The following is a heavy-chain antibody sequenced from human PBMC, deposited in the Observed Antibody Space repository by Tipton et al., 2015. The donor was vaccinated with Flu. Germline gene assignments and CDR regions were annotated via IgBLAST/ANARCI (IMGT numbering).Heavy chain of an antibody. CDR2: IYTSGNT. D-gene: IGHD6-19*01. Sequence: LRLSCNVSGGSLSGYYWSWIRQPAGKGLEWIGRIYTSGNTNYSPSLKSRVTMSVDTSKDQLSLKLSSMTAAGTAVYYCARSQGNSGWRYFDYWGQGTLVNGSS. V-gene: IGHV4-4*07. CDR3: ARSQGNSGWRYFDY. CDR1: GGSLSGYY. J-gene: IGHJ4*02.